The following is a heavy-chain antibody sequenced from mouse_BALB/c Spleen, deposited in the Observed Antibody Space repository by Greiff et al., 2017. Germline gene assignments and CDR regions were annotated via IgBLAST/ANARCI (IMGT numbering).Heavy chain of an antibody. D-gene: IGHD2-1*01. Sequence: VQLQQSGAELVRPGASVKLSCTASGFNINDYYMHWVKQRPEQGLEWIGWIDPENGDTEYAPKFQGKATMTADTSSNTAYLQLSSLTSEDTAVYYCNANYGTYVRGYWGQGTSVTVSS. CDR2: IDPENGDT. J-gene: IGHJ4*01. V-gene: IGHV14-4*02. CDR3: NANYGTYVRGY. CDR1: GFNINDYY.